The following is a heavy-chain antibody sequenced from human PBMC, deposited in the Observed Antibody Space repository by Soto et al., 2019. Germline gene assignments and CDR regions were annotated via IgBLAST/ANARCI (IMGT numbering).Heavy chain of an antibody. D-gene: IGHD2-15*01. CDR2: ISSSSSYI. CDR1: GFTFSSYS. V-gene: IGHV3-21*01. J-gene: IGHJ4*02. CDR3: ASRGVVVVANFDY. Sequence: EVQLVESGGGLVKPGGSLRLSCAASGFTFSSYSMNWVRQAPGKGLEWVSSISSSSSYIYYADSVKGRFTISRDNAKNSLYLQMNSLRVEDSAVYYCASRGVVVVANFDYWGQGTLVTVSS.